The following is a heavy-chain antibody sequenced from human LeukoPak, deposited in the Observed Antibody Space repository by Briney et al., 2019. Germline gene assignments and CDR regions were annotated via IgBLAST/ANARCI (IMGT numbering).Heavy chain of an antibody. CDR3: ARGGSSGSYYKTFDS. J-gene: IGHJ4*02. CDR2: IYYTGST. Sequence: SETLSLTCTVSGGSISSHYWSWIRQPPGQELEWIGYIYYTGSTNYNPSLKSRVTISVDTSKNQFSLTLNSVTAADTAVYYCARGGSSGSYYKTFDSWGQGTLVTVSS. D-gene: IGHD3-10*01. CDR1: GGSISSHY. V-gene: IGHV4-59*11.